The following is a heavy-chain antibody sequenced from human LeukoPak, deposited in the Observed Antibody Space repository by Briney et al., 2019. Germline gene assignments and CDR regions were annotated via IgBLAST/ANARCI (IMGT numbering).Heavy chain of an antibody. CDR3: ARSELLGAFDI. D-gene: IGHD1-26*01. Sequence: ASVKVSFKASGYSFTGYYVHWVRRAPGQGLECMGWINPNSGGTNYAQKFQGRVTMSRDTSISTAYMELSRLRSDDTAVYYCARSELLGAFDIWGQGTMVTVSS. CDR1: GYSFTGYY. V-gene: IGHV1-2*02. J-gene: IGHJ3*02. CDR2: INPNSGGT.